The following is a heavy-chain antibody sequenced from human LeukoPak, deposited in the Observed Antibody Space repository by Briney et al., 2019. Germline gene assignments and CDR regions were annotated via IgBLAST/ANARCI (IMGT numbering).Heavy chain of an antibody. Sequence: PGRSLRLSCAASGFTFSSYGMHWVRQAPGKGLEWVAVISYDGSNKYYADSVKGRFTISRDNSKNTLYLQMNSLRPEDTALYYCARDDHNVLTDNFDYWGQGTLVTVSS. V-gene: IGHV3-30*03. D-gene: IGHD3-9*01. CDR2: ISYDGSNK. J-gene: IGHJ4*02. CDR1: GFTFSSYG. CDR3: ARDDHNVLTDNFDY.